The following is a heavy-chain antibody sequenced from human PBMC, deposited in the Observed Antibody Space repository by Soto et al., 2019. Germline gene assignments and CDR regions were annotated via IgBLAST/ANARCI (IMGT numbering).Heavy chain of an antibody. Sequence: QVQLVQSGAEVKKPGASVKVSCKASGYTFTSYDINWVRQATGQGLEWMGWMNPNSGNTGYAQKFPGRVTMTRNTSTSTAYMELSSLRSEDTAVYYCARGITIFGVVPGWGQGTLVTVSS. CDR1: GYTFTSYD. CDR3: ARGITIFGVVPG. J-gene: IGHJ4*02. D-gene: IGHD3-3*01. V-gene: IGHV1-8*01. CDR2: MNPNSGNT.